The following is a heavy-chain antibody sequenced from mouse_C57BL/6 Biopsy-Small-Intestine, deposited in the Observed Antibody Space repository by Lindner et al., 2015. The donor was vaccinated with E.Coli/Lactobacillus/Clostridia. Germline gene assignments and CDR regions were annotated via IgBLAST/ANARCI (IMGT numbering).Heavy chain of an antibody. CDR3: ARSDYGSSSYYAMDY. CDR1: GYSFTGYF. D-gene: IGHD1-1*01. Sequence: VQLQESGPELVKPGDSVKISCKASGYSFTGYFMNWVMQSHGKSLGWIGRINPYNGDTFYNQKFKGKATLTADKSSSTAYMELRSLTSEDSAVYFCARSDYGSSSYYAMDYWGQGTSVTVSS. V-gene: IGHV1-20*01. CDR2: INPYNGDT. J-gene: IGHJ4*01.